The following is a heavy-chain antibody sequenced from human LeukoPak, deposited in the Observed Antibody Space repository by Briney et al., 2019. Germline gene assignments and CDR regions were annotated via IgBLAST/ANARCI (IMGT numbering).Heavy chain of an antibody. D-gene: IGHD6-19*01. Sequence: SQTLSLTCAISGGSVSTNSAAWNWIRQSPSRGLEWLGRTYYRSKWYNDYAVSLKSRITINPDTSKNQFSLQLNSVTPEDTAVYYCARDSGWYRGLDYWGQGALVTVSS. CDR3: ARDSGWYRGLDY. J-gene: IGHJ4*02. V-gene: IGHV6-1*01. CDR1: GGSVSTNSAA. CDR2: TYYRSKWYN.